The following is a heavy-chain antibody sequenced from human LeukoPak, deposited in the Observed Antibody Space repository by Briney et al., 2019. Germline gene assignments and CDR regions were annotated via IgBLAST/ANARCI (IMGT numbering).Heavy chain of an antibody. CDR1: GFTFSSYA. J-gene: IGHJ6*02. CDR3: ASSGTASRGAMDV. Sequence: GSLRLSCAASGFTFSSYAMSWVRQAPGKGLEWVSAIYSGGSTFYAASVRGRFNISRDNSKKTMFLQMSSLRVEDAAVYYCASSGTASRGAMDVWGQGTTVTVSS. V-gene: IGHV3-23*01. D-gene: IGHD1-1*01. CDR2: IYSGGST.